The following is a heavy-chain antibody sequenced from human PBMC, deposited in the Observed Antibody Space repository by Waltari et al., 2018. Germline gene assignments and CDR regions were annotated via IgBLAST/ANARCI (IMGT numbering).Heavy chain of an antibody. Sequence: QVQLVQSGAEVKKPGSSVKVSCTASGGTFSSYAISWVRQAPGQGLEWMGGIIPIFGTANYAQKFQGRVTITADESTSTAYMELSSLRSEDTAVYYCARVNRSYYDSSGYPDYWGQGTLVTVSS. V-gene: IGHV1-69*13. CDR3: ARVNRSYYDSSGYPDY. CDR2: IIPIFGTA. J-gene: IGHJ4*02. CDR1: GGTFSSYA. D-gene: IGHD3-22*01.